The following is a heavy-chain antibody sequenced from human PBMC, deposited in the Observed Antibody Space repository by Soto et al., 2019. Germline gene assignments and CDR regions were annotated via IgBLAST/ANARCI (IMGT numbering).Heavy chain of an antibody. CDR1: GFTFSSYG. J-gene: IGHJ6*02. Sequence: GSLRLSCAASGFTFSSYGMHCVRQAPGKGLGCVAVISYDGSNKYYADSVKGRFTSSRDNSKNTLYLQMTSLRAEGTAVYYCAKDRVRGFGYYGMDVWGQGTTVTVSS. D-gene: IGHD3-16*01. CDR2: ISYDGSNK. V-gene: IGHV3-30*18. CDR3: AKDRVRGFGYYGMDV.